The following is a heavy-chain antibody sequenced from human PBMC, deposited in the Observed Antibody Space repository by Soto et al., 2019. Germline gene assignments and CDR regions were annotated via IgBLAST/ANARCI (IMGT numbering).Heavy chain of an antibody. D-gene: IGHD3-10*01. CDR1: GYTFTSYA. CDR3: ASCPQNCITSSPCCLFFDY. Sequence: GASVKVSCKASGYTFTSYAMQWVRQAPGQRLEWMGWINAGNGNTKYSQKFQGRVTLTRDTSASTAYMELSSLRSEDTAVYYCASCPQNCITSSPCCLFFDYWGQGTLVTVSS. CDR2: INAGNGNT. V-gene: IGHV1-3*01. J-gene: IGHJ4*02.